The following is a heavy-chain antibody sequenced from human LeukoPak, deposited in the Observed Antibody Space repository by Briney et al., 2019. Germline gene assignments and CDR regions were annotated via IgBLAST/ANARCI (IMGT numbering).Heavy chain of an antibody. Sequence: PSETLSLTCTVSGGSISSGDYYWSWIRQPPGKGLEWIGYIYYSGSTYYNPSLKSRVTISVDTSKNQFSLKLSSVTAADTAIYFCARRKRGCGGPFGYWGQGTLVTVSS. J-gene: IGHJ4*02. D-gene: IGHD6-19*01. CDR1: GGSISSGDYY. V-gene: IGHV4-30-4*08. CDR3: ARRKRGCGGPFGY. CDR2: IYYSGST.